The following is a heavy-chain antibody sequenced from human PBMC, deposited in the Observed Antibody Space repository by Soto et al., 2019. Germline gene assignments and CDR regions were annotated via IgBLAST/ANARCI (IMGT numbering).Heavy chain of an antibody. CDR1: GGTFSSYA. Sequence: QVQLVQSGAEVKKPGSSVKVSCKASGGTFSSYAISWVRQAPGQGLEWMGGIIPIFGTANYAQKFQGRVTITADESTRTAYMELSSLRSEDTAVYYCARDGIGGYDILTAPGGYGMDVWGQGTTVTVSS. J-gene: IGHJ6*02. V-gene: IGHV1-69*01. CDR2: IIPIFGTA. D-gene: IGHD3-9*01. CDR3: ARDGIGGYDILTAPGGYGMDV.